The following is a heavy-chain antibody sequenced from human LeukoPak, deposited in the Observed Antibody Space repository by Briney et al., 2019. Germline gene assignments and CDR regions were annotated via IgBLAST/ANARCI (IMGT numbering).Heavy chain of an antibody. Sequence: SETLPLTCAVSGYSISSGYYWGWIRQPPGKGLEWIGSIYHSGSTYYNPSLKSRVTISVDTSKNQFSLKLSSVTAADTAVYYCASIWYSSGWYVDYFDYWGQGTLVTVSS. CDR2: IYHSGST. J-gene: IGHJ4*02. V-gene: IGHV4-38-2*01. CDR3: ASIWYSSGWYVDYFDY. CDR1: GYSISSGYY. D-gene: IGHD6-19*01.